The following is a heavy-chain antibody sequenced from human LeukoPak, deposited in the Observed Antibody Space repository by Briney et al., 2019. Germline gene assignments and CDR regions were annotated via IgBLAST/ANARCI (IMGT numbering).Heavy chain of an antibody. CDR3: ARGPSMVRGVSPLDY. V-gene: IGHV4-34*01. CDR2: INHSGST. J-gene: IGHJ4*02. Sequence: PSETLSLTCAVYGGSFSGYYWSWIRQPPGKGLEWIGEINHSGSTNYNPPLKSRVTISVDTSKNQFSLKLSSVTAADTAVYYCARGPSMVRGVSPLDYWGQGTLVTVSS. CDR1: GGSFSGYY. D-gene: IGHD3-10*01.